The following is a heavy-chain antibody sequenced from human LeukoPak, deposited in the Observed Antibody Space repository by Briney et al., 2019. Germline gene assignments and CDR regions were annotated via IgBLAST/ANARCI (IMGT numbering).Heavy chain of an antibody. CDR3: ASGLRHSSVDY. CDR1: GGSISSGSYY. J-gene: IGHJ4*02. D-gene: IGHD5-12*01. Sequence: PSQTLSLTCTVSGGSISSGSYYWSWIRQPAGKGLEWIGRIYTSGSTNYNPSLKSRVTISVDTSKNQFSLKLSSVTAADTAVYYCASGLRHSSVDYWGQGTLVTVSS. V-gene: IGHV4-61*02. CDR2: IYTSGST.